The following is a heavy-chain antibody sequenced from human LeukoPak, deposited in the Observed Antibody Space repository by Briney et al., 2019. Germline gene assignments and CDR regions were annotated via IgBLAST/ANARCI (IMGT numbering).Heavy chain of an antibody. CDR3: ARGSSGDYNDY. D-gene: IGHD3-10*01. V-gene: IGHV3-30-3*01. CDR1: GFTFSSYA. CDR2: ISYDGSNK. Sequence: GGSLRLSCAASGFTFSSYAMHWVRQAPGKGLEWVAVISYDGSNKYYADSVKGRFTISRDNSKNTLYLQMNSLRAEDTAVCYCARGSSGDYNDYWGQGTLVTVSS. J-gene: IGHJ4*02.